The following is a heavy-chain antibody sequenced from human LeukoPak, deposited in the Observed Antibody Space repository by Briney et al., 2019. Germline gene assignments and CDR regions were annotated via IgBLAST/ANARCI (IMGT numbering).Heavy chain of an antibody. V-gene: IGHV4-59*01. D-gene: IGHD3-10*01. J-gene: IGHJ4*02. Sequence: SETQSLTCTVSGGSISSDQWSWIRQPPGKGLEWIGNIYYSGSANYNPSLQSRVIISVDTSKNQFSLKLSSVTAADTAFYYCASDRIWFGESTNEYWGQGTLVTVSS. CDR3: ASDRIWFGESTNEY. CDR1: GGSISSDQ. CDR2: IYYSGSA.